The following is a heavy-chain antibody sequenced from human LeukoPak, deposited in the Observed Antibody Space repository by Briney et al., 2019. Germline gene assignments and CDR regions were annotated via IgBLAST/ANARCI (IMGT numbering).Heavy chain of an antibody. V-gene: IGHV3-15*07. J-gene: IGHJ6*02. CDR2: IKSKTDGGTT. Sequence: GGSLRLSCAASGFTFSNAWMNWVRQAPGKGLEWVGRIKSKTDGGTTDYAAPVKGRFTISRDDSKNTLYLQMNSLKTDDTAVYYCTGFPAPEYYYYGMDVWGQGTTVTVSS. CDR1: GFTFSNAW. CDR3: TGFPAPEYYYYGMDV. D-gene: IGHD1-14*01.